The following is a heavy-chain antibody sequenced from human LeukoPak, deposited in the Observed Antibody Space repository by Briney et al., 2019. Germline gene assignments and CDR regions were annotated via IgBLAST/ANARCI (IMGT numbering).Heavy chain of an antibody. CDR3: AKRGVVTRVILVGFHKEAYYFDS. J-gene: IGHJ4*02. CDR1: GFTFSSYA. D-gene: IGHD3-22*01. V-gene: IGHV3-30*04. CDR2: ISYDGSNK. Sequence: PGGSLRLSCAASGFTFSSYAMHWVRQAPGKGLEWVAVISYDGSNKYYADSVKGRFTISRDNSKNTLYLQMNSLRAEDTAVYFCAKRGVVTRVILVGFHKEAYYFDSWGQGALVTVSS.